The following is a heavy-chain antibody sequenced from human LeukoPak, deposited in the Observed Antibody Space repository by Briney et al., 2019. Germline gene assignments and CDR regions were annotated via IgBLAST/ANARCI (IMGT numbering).Heavy chain of an antibody. Sequence: WMGIIYPGDSDTRYSPSFQGQVTISADKSISTAYLQWSSLKASDTAMYYCARLQSSGIFDYWGQGTLVTVSS. V-gene: IGHV5-51*01. CDR2: IYPGDSDT. J-gene: IGHJ4*02. CDR3: ARLQSSGIFDY. D-gene: IGHD6-19*01.